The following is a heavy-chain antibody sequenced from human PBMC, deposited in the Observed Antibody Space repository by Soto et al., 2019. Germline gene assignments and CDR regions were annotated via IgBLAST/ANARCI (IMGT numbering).Heavy chain of an antibody. CDR2: VDQHTGQT. CDR3: AGENWGSYDY. V-gene: IGHV3-7*03. Sequence: PGGSLRLSCAASGFTFSYYWMTWVRQAPGRGLEWVATVDQHTGQTFYVDSLKGRFTISRDNARNSLFLQMNSLRAEDTAVYYCAGENWGSYDYWGQGTLVTVSS. CDR1: GFTFSYYW. D-gene: IGHD7-27*01. J-gene: IGHJ4*02.